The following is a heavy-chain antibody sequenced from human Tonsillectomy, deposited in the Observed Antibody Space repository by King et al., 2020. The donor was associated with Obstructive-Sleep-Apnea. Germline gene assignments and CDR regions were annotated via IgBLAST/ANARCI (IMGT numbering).Heavy chain of an antibody. CDR3: ATQGGSYSGDY. CDR2: IYHSGST. V-gene: IGHV4-38-2*02. CDR1: GYSISSGYY. D-gene: IGHD1-26*01. J-gene: IGHJ4*02. Sequence: VQLQESGPGLVKPSETLSLTCTVSGYSISSGYYWGWIRQPPGKGLEWIGSIYHSGSTYYNPSLKSRVTISVDTSKNQFSLKLSSVTAADTAVYYCATQGGSYSGDYWGQGTLVTVSS.